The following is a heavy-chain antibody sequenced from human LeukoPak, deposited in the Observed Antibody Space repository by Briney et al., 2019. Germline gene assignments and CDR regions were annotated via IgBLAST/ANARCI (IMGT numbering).Heavy chain of an antibody. CDR3: ARSPQGMTTVIAYFDY. D-gene: IGHD4-17*01. J-gene: IGHJ4*02. Sequence: ASVKVSCKASGGTFSSYAINWVRQAPGQGLEWMGCISAYNGNTNYAQKLQDRVTMTTDTSTSTAYMELRSLRSDDTAVYYCARSPQGMTTVIAYFDYWGQGTLVTVSS. V-gene: IGHV1-18*01. CDR2: ISAYNGNT. CDR1: GGTFSSYA.